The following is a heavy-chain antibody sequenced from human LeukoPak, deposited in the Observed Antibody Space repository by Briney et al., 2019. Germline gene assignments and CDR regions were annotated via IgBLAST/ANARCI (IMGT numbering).Heavy chain of an antibody. CDR2: IYPDDSDT. J-gene: IGHJ6*03. CDR3: ARHGHCTNGVCYSNYYYHIYV. Sequence: GESLKISCKGSGYSFASSWIGWVRQMPGKGLEWMGIIYPDDSDTRYSPSFEGQITISVDKSITTAYLQWSSLKASDTAVYYCARHGHCTNGVCYSNYYYHIYVWGNRTTVTLSS. D-gene: IGHD2-8*01. V-gene: IGHV5-51*01. CDR1: GYSFASSW.